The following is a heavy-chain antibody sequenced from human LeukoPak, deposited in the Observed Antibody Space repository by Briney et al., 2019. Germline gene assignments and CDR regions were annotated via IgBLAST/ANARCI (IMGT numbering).Heavy chain of an antibody. CDR1: GYTFTGYY. Sequence: ASVKVSCKASGYTFTGYYIHWVRQAPGQGLEWMGWINPDSGGTNYAQKFQGRVTMTRDTSIRTAYMELSRLRSDDTAVYYCARLSYYYDSSGYRDYFDYWGQGTLVTVSS. V-gene: IGHV1-2*02. CDR2: INPDSGGT. D-gene: IGHD3-22*01. CDR3: ARLSYYYDSSGYRDYFDY. J-gene: IGHJ4*02.